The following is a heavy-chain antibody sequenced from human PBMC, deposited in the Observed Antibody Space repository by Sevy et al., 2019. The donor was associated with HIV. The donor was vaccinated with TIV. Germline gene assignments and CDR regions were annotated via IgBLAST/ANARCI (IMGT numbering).Heavy chain of an antibody. D-gene: IGHD3-16*01. CDR1: GFTFSDYG. CDR3: SKDGALPSHFYFALDA. CDR2: LSYDG. J-gene: IGHJ6*02. Sequence: GGSLRLSCLASGFTFSDYGMHWVRQAPGKGLEWVAFLSYDGETNSMEGRFTVSRDNSKDTFYLQMHSLRVEDTALYYYSKDGALPSHFYFALDAWGQGTTVTVSS. V-gene: IGHV3-30*02.